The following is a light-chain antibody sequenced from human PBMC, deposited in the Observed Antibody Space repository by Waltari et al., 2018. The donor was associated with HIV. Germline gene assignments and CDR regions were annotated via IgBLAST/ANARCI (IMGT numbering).Light chain of an antibody. CDR1: QGISSY. CDR2: AAS. CDR3: QQLNNYPRA. Sequence: DIQLTQSPAFLSASVGDRVTITCRASQGISSYLAWYQQKPGKAPKVLIYAASTLQSGVPSRFSGSGSGTEFTLTISSLQPEDFAIYYCQQLNNYPRAFGGGTKVEIK. V-gene: IGKV1-9*01. J-gene: IGKJ4*01.